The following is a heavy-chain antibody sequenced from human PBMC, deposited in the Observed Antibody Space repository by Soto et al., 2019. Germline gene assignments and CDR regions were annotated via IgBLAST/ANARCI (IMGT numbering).Heavy chain of an antibody. Sequence: GGSLRLSCAASGFTFSSYVMHWVRQSPGKGLEWVALIWFDGSDKYYTESVKGRFTISRDNSKSTLYLQMNSLRAEDTAVYYCARLYCSASSCYSVGAFDIRGQGTRVTV. CDR3: ARLYCSASSCYSVGAFDI. V-gene: IGHV3-33*01. J-gene: IGHJ3*02. D-gene: IGHD2-15*01. CDR2: IWFDGSDK. CDR1: GFTFSSYV.